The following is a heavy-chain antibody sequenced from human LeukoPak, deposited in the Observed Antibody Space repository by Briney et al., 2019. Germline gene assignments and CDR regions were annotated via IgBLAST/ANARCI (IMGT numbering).Heavy chain of an antibody. CDR3: ARDHHRRLYDSQARNTFDI. CDR2: ISSSSSYI. CDR1: GFTFSSYS. J-gene: IGHJ3*02. Sequence: GSLRLSCAASGFTFSSYSMNWVRQAPGKGLGWVSSISSSSSYIYYADSVKGRFALSRDNAKNSLYLQMNSLRAEDTAVYYCARDHHRRLYDSQARNTFDIWGQGTMVTVSS. V-gene: IGHV3-21*01. D-gene: IGHD3-22*01.